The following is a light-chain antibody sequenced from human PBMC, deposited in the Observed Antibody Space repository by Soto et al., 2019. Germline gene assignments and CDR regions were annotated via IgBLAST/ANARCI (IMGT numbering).Light chain of an antibody. CDR3: QSYDSSLSGSWV. V-gene: IGLV1-40*01. Sequence: QSVLTQPPSVSGAPGQRVTISFTGSSSNIGAGYDVHWYQQLPGTAPKLLIYGNSNRPSGVPDRFSGSKSGTSASLAITGLQAEDEADYYCQSYDSSLSGSWVFGTGTKLTVL. CDR1: SSNIGAGYD. CDR2: GNS. J-gene: IGLJ1*01.